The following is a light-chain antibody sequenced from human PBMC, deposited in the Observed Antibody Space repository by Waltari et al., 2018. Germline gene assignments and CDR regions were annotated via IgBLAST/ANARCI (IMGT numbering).Light chain of an antibody. CDR3: HSRDASGSGGA. J-gene: IGLJ2*01. Sequence: THDPAVSVAMGQTVRITCQGDSLRSYYASWYQQRPGQAPIIVMYDKNSRPSGVPERFAGCSSDDKASVNIKGAHAEDEAYYYCHSRDASGSGGAFGGGTKLTVL. V-gene: IGLV3-19*01. CDR2: DKN. CDR1: SLRSYY.